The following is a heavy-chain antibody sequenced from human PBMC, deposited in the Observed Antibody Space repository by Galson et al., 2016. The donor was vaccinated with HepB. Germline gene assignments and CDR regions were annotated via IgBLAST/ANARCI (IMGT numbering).Heavy chain of an antibody. CDR3: ARQYNFWSGYSDSYFGMDV. D-gene: IGHD3-3*01. V-gene: IGHV5-51*01. Sequence: QSGAEVKKAGESLKISCKASGYNFPYYWIGWVRQKPGKGLEWMGIIYPGDSEIRYSPSFQGPVTMSVDKSISTAFLQWSSLKASDTAMYSDARQYNFWSGYSDSYFGMDVWGQGTTDTVSS. CDR2: IYPGDSEI. J-gene: IGHJ6*02. CDR1: GYNFPYYW.